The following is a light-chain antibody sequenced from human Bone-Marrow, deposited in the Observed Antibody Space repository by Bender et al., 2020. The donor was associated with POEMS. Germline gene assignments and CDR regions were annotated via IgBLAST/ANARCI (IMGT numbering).Light chain of an antibody. Sequence: SYVVTQPPSVSVAPGQTATITCGGDNIGSKSVQWYQQKPGQAPVLVVYDDSDRPSGIPERFSGFNSGNTATLTISRVEAGDEADYYCQVWDSSTDHRVFGGGTKLTVL. CDR3: QVWDSSTDHRV. CDR2: DDS. V-gene: IGLV3-21*02. CDR1: NIGSKS. J-gene: IGLJ3*02.